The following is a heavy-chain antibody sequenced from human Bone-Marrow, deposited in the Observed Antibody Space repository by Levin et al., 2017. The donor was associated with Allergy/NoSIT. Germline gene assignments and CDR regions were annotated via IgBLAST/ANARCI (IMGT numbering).Heavy chain of an antibody. J-gene: IGHJ3*01. CDR1: GYTFAGHW. CDR3: ASQGVFMPYAVDYPFDL. V-gene: IGHV5-51*01. D-gene: IGHD2-8*01. CDR2: VYPGDSDT. Sequence: GESLKISCRGSGYTFAGHWIGWVRQMPGKGLEWMGIVYPGDSDTSYSPSFQGQVTISVDKSTNTAYLQWSSLKASDTAMYYCASQGVFMPYAVDYPFDLWGQGTMVTVSS.